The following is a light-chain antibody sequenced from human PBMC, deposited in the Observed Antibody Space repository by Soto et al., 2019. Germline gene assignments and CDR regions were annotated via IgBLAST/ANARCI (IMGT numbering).Light chain of an antibody. CDR1: QSVSGN. J-gene: IGKJ1*01. CDR2: GAS. Sequence: EIVMTQSPATLSVSPGERANLSCRASQSVSGNLAWYQQQPGQAPRLLIYGASTRATGIPARFSGSGSGTEFTLTISSLQSEDFAVYYCQQYNNWPPWTFGQGTKVEIK. CDR3: QQYNNWPPWT. V-gene: IGKV3-15*01.